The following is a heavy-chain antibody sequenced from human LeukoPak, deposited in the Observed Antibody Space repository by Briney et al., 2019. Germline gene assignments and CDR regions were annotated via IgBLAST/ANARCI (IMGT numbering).Heavy chain of an antibody. D-gene: IGHD7-27*01. V-gene: IGHV1-8*01. J-gene: IGHJ5*02. CDR2: MNPNSGNT. CDR1: GYTFTSYD. CDR3: ARRLGIGKEWYFDP. Sequence: ASVKVSCKASGYTFTSYDINWVRQATGQGLEWMGWMNPNSGNTGYAQKFQGRVTMTRNTSISTAYMELSSLRSEDTAVYYCARRLGIGKEWYFDPWGQGTLVTVSS.